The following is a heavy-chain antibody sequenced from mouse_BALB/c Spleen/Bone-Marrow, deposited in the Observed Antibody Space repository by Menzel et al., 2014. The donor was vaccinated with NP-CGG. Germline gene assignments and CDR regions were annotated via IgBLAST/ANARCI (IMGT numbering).Heavy chain of an antibody. D-gene: IGHD5-1*01. V-gene: IGHV1S127*01. Sequence: QVQLKESGAELVKPGASVKMSCKASGYTFTSYWMHWVKQRPGQGLEWIGVIDPSDSYTSYNQKFKGKASLTVDTSSSTAYMQLSSLTSEDSAVYYCTRGEYDWCFDVWGAGTTVTVSS. CDR2: IDPSDSYT. CDR1: GYTFTSYW. CDR3: TRGEYDWCFDV. J-gene: IGHJ1*01.